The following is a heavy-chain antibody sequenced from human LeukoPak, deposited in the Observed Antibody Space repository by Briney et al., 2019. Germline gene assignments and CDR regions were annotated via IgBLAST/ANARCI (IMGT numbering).Heavy chain of an antibody. D-gene: IGHD2-2*01. CDR2: TGSTGVST. CDR1: GFTFSSYA. Sequence: RPGRSLRLSCAASGFTFSSYAMNWVRQAPGKGLGWVSGTGSTGVSTFYADSVKGRFTVSRDNTKNTLSLQMNSLRAEDTAVCYCAKDPGVVPAQDFDYWGQGTLVTVSS. CDR3: AKDPGVVPAQDFDY. V-gene: IGHV3-23*01. J-gene: IGHJ4*02.